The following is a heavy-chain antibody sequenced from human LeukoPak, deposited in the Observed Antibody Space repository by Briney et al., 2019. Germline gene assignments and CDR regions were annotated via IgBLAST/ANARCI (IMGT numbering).Heavy chain of an antibody. CDR3: APLAATSDY. CDR1: GFTLSSYA. Sequence: GGSLRLSCAASGFTLSSYAMSWVRQAPGKGLEWVSSISASGGGTYYADSVKGRFTISRDTSKNTLYLQMNMLRADDTAVYYCAPLAATSDYWGQGTLVTVSS. D-gene: IGHD6-25*01. J-gene: IGHJ4*02. V-gene: IGHV3-23*01. CDR2: ISASGGGT.